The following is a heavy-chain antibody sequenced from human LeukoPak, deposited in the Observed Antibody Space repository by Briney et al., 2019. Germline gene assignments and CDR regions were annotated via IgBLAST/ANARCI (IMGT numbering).Heavy chain of an antibody. J-gene: IGHJ6*03. CDR1: GFTFSSYS. CDR3: ARSGDGYNPWYYYYMDV. D-gene: IGHD5-24*01. Sequence: GGSLRLSCAASGFTFSSYSMNWVRQAPGKGLEWVSSISSSSSYIYYADSVKGRFTISRDNAKNSLYLQMNSLRAEDTAVYYCARSGDGYNPWYYYYMDVWGKGTTVTISS. V-gene: IGHV3-21*04. CDR2: ISSSSSYI.